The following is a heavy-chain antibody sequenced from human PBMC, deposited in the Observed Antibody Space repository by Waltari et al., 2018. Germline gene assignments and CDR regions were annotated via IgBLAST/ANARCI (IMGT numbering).Heavy chain of an antibody. CDR3: ARDEARYYDIMTGGGYYGLDV. D-gene: IGHD3-9*01. J-gene: IGHJ6*02. Sequence: QVQLQESGPGLVRPSQTLSLTCTVPGGSISSGSVHWTWIRPPAGKGLEWVGHIFTSGSTKYNPSLKSRVSVSLDTSENQFSLRLSSVTAADTAVYYCARDEARYYDIMTGGGYYGLDVWGQGTTVTVSS. CDR1: GGSISSGSVH. CDR2: IFTSGST. V-gene: IGHV4-61*02.